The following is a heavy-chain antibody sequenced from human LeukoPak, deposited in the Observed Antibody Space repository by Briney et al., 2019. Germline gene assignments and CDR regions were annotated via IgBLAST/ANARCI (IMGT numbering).Heavy chain of an antibody. D-gene: IGHD1-1*01. CDR1: QFTFNGSW. J-gene: IGHJ4*02. V-gene: IGHV3-7*01. CDR2: MDPTGSQK. CDR3: AIWTSGNY. Sequence: PGGSLRLSCADSQFTFNGSWMNWVRQAPGKGLEWVANMDPTGSQKRYVDSVRGRFTISKDNPEASLYLDMHSLRAEDTAIYYCAIWTSGNYWGQGTLVTVSS.